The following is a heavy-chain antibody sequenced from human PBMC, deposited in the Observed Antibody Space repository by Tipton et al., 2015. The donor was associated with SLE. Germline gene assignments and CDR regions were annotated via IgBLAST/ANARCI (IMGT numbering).Heavy chain of an antibody. V-gene: IGHV3-23*01. D-gene: IGHD4-17*01. CDR3: GSWEGFGDYPINY. Sequence: SLRLSCAASGFTFYIYSMMWVRQAPGKGLEWVSGISGRGDTTYYADSVKGRFTITTDTSAGTAYLDLRTLRSDDTAVYYCGSWEGFGDYPINYWGQGTLVTVSS. CDR1: GFTFYIYS. CDR2: ISGRGDTT. J-gene: IGHJ4*02.